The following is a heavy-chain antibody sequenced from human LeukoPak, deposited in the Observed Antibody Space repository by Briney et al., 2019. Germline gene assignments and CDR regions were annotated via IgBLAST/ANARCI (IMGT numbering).Heavy chain of an antibody. D-gene: IGHD7-27*01. CDR2: ISWNSGSI. V-gene: IGHV3-9*01. J-gene: IGHJ3*02. CDR1: GFTFSSHA. Sequence: GGSLRLSCAASGFTFSSHAMHWVRQAPGKGLEWVSGISWNSGSIGYADSVKGRFTISRDTAKNSLYQQMNSLKAEDTALYYCAKDIDAHLGAFDIWGQGTMVTVSS. CDR3: AKDIDAHLGAFDI.